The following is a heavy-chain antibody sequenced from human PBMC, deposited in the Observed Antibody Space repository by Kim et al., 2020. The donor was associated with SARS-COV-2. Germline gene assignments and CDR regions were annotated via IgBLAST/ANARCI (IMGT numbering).Heavy chain of an antibody. V-gene: IGHV3-23*01. J-gene: IGHJ4*02. D-gene: IGHD5-12*01. CDR3: AKRVATIPYYFDY. Sequence: ADSVKGRFTISRDNSKNTLYLQMNSLRAEDTAVYYCAKRVATIPYYFDYWGQGTLVTVSS.